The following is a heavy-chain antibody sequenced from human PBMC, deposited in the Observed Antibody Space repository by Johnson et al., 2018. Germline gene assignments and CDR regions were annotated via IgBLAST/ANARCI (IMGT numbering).Heavy chain of an antibody. CDR1: GYTFTSYD. V-gene: IGHV1-8*01. Sequence: QVQLVESGAEVKKPGASVKVSCKASGYTFTSYDINWVRQATGQGLEWMGWMNPNSGNTGYAQKFQGRVTMTRNTSISTAYMELSSLRSEDTALYYCAKDMSYGSGDYYGMDVWGQGTTVTVSS. D-gene: IGHD3-10*01. J-gene: IGHJ6*02. CDR3: AKDMSYGSGDYYGMDV. CDR2: MNPNSGNT.